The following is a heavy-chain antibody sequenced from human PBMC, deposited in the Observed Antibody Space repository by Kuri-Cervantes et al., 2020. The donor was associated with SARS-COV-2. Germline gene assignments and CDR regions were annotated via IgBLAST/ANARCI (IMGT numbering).Heavy chain of an antibody. CDR1: GGSFSGYY. J-gene: IGHJ4*02. CDR3: ARGLIDY. Sequence: SETLSLTCAVYGGSFSGYYWSWIRQPPGKGLEWIGYIYYSGSTNYNPSLKSRVTISVDTSKSQFSLKLSSVTAADTAVYYCARGLIDYWGQGTLVTVSS. V-gene: IGHV4-59*12. CDR2: IYYSGST.